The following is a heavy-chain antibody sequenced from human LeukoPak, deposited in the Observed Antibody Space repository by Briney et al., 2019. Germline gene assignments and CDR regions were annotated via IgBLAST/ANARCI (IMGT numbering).Heavy chain of an antibody. CDR3: ARHPGQPAFDY. J-gene: IGHJ4*02. CDR2: IYYSAST. Sequence: SETLSLTCTVSGGSISSSSYYWGWIRQPPGKGLEWIGSIYYSASTYYNPSLKSRVTISVDTSKNQFSLKLSSVTAADTAVYYCARHPGQPAFDYWGQGTLVTVSS. CDR1: GGSISSSSYY. V-gene: IGHV4-39*01. D-gene: IGHD5-18*01.